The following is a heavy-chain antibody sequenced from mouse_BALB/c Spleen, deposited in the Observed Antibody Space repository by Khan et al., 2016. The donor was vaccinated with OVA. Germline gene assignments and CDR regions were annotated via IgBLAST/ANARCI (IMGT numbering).Heavy chain of an antibody. V-gene: IGHV1-9*01. D-gene: IGHD1-1*01. CDR2: ILPGSNIT. Sequence: QVQLQQSGAELMKPGASVKISCKATGFTFSNYWIEWIKQRPGHGLEWIGQILPGSNITNYNEKFKGKATFTAETSSNTAYMQLSSLTSEDSAVYYCSLYGSRVDYWGQGTTVTVSS. CDR1: GFTFSNYW. J-gene: IGHJ2*01. CDR3: SLYGSRVDY.